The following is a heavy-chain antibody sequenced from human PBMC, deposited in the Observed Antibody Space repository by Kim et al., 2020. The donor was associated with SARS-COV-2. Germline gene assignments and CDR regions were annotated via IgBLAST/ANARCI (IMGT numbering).Heavy chain of an antibody. J-gene: IGHJ6*01. CDR2: IYYGGSS. CDR3: ARRNYYDSSGYYY. V-gene: IGHV4-61*01. Sequence: SETLSLTCTVSGGSVSSGSYYWSWIRQPPGKGLEWIGYIYYGGSSNYNPSLKGRVTISLDTSKNQFSLKLSSVTAADTAVYYCARRNYYDSSGYYY. D-gene: IGHD3-22*01. CDR1: GGSVSSGSYY.